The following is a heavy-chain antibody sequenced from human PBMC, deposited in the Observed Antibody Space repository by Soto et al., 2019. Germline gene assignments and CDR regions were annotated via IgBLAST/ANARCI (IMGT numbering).Heavy chain of an antibody. CDR1: GFTFSSYT. CDR3: AKRHTPVATPANYFDY. CDR2: FVGSTGST. D-gene: IGHD5-18*01. V-gene: IGHV3-23*01. J-gene: IGHJ4*02. Sequence: EVQLLESGGDLVQPGGSLRLSCAASGFTFSSYTMNWVRQAPGKGLEWVSTFVGSTGSTFYEDSVKGRFTISREDSNNTLDMQMNSLRAEDTAVYYCAKRHTPVATPANYFDYWGQGCLVTVCS.